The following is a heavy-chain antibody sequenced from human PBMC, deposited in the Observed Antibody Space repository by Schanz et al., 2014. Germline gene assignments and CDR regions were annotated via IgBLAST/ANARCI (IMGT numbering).Heavy chain of an antibody. CDR1: GFTISSYS. D-gene: IGHD3-9*01. Sequence: EQLVESGGGLVKPGGSLRLSCAASGFTISSYSMNWVRQAPGKGLEWVSSISSSGSYIYYADSVKGRFTISRDNAKNTLYLQMNSLRAEDTAVYYCARDSRPNYDFLTAYYSIDYWGQGTLVTVSS. CDR2: ISSSGSYI. V-gene: IGHV3-21*01. J-gene: IGHJ4*02. CDR3: ARDSRPNYDFLTAYYSIDY.